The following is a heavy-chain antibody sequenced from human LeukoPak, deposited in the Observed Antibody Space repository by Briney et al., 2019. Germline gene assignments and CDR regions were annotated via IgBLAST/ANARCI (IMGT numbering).Heavy chain of an antibody. CDR2: INANSGGT. Sequence: ASVKVSCTASGDTFTGYYIHWVRQAPGQGLEWMGWINANSGGTSYAQKFQGRVIMTRDTSISTAYMELSSLRSDDTAVYCCARVPGTYPYWGQGTLVTVSS. CDR3: ARVPGTYPY. J-gene: IGHJ4*02. V-gene: IGHV1-2*02. CDR1: GDTFTGYY. D-gene: IGHD2-21*01.